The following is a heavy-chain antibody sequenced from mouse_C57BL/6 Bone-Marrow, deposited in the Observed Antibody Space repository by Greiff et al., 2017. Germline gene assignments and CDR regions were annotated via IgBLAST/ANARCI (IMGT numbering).Heavy chain of an antibody. V-gene: IGHV1-61*01. CDR2: IYPSDSET. D-gene: IGHD2-4*01. Sequence: VQLQQPGAELVRPGSSVKLSCKASGYTFTSYWMDWVKQRPGQGLEWIGNIYPSDSETHYNQKFKDKATLTVDKSSSTAYMQLSSLTSEDSAVYYCARVPYDYDSAGFAYWGQGTLVTVSA. CDR1: GYTFTSYW. J-gene: IGHJ3*01. CDR3: ARVPYDYDSAGFAY.